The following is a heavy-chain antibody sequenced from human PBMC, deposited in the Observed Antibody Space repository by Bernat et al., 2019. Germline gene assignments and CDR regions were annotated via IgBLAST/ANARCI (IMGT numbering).Heavy chain of an antibody. V-gene: IGHV3-33*01. CDR3: ARKYGSGSYYNVRADYYYYMDV. D-gene: IGHD3-10*01. CDR2: IWYDGSNK. J-gene: IGHJ6*03. Sequence: QVQLVESGGDVVQPGRSLRLSCAASGFTFSSYGMHWVRQAPGKGLEWVAVIWYDGSNKYYADSVKGRFTISRDNSKNTLYLQMNSLRAEDTAVYYCARKYGSGSYYNVRADYYYYMDVWGKGTTVTVSS. CDR1: GFTFSSYG.